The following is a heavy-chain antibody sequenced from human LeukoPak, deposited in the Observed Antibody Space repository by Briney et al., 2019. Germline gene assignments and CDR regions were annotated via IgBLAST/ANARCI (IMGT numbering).Heavy chain of an antibody. Sequence: SETLSLTCSVSDDSITMYYWTWIRQPPGKGLEWIGYVDHTGGTNFNPSLNGRVSISRDTTKNLFSLRLKSVTAADTAVYFCARGRVSSSTWYSTYYYYFYMDVWGKGTTVTVSS. V-gene: IGHV4-59*01. CDR1: DDSITMYY. D-gene: IGHD1-1*01. CDR3: ARGRVSSSTWYSTYYYYFYMDV. J-gene: IGHJ6*03. CDR2: VDHTGGT.